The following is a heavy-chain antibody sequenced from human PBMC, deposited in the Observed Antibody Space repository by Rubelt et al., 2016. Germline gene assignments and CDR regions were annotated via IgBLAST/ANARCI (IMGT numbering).Heavy chain of an antibody. CDR2: INHSGST. CDR3: ARTRTTVTTRYFDY. J-gene: IGHJ4*02. V-gene: IGHV4-34*01. D-gene: IGHD4-11*01. Sequence: QVQLQQWGAGLLKPSETLSLTCAVYGGSFSGYYWSWIRQPPGKGLEWIGEINHSGSTNYNPFLKSRVTISVDTSKNQFSLKLSSVTAADTAVYYCARTRTTVTTRYFDYWGQGTLVTVSS. CDR1: GGSFSGYY.